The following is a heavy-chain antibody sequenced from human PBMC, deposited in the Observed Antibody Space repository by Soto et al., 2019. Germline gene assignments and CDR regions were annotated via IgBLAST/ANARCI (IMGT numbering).Heavy chain of an antibody. D-gene: IGHD3-9*01. CDR2: IYYSGST. CDR3: ARYFDWLSGNWFDP. CDR1: CGSISSGDYY. J-gene: IGHJ5*02. V-gene: IGHV4-30-4*01. Sequence: KPSETLSLTCTVSCGSISSGDYYWSWIRQPPGKGLEWIGYIYYSGSTYYNPSLKSRVTISVDTSKNQFSLKLSSVTAADTAVYYCARYFDWLSGNWFDPWGQGTLVTVSS.